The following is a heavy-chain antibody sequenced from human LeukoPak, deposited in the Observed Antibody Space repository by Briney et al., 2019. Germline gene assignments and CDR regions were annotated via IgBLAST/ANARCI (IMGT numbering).Heavy chain of an antibody. CDR1: GGSISSYY. CDR2: IYYSGST. CDR3: ASARLALDQNNWFDP. D-gene: IGHD2-2*01. V-gene: IGHV4-59*12. J-gene: IGHJ5*02. Sequence: SETLSLTCTVSGGSISSYYWSWLRQPPGKGLEWIGYIYYSGSTYYNPSLKSRVTISVDTSKNQFSLKLSSVTAADTAVYYCASARLALDQNNWFDPWGQGTLVTVSS.